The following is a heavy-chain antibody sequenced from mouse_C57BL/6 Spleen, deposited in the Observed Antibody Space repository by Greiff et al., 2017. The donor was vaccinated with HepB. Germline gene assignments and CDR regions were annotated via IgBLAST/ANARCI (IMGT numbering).Heavy chain of an antibody. CDR1: GFNFSSYT. Sequence: DVHLVESGGGLVKPGGSLKLSCAASGFNFSSYTMSWVRQTPEKRLEWVATISGGGGNTYYPDSVKGRFTISRDNAKNTLYLQMSSLRSEDTALYYYARRDVGYIDVWGTGTTVTVSS. CDR2: ISGGGGNT. V-gene: IGHV5-9*01. CDR3: ARRDVGYIDV. J-gene: IGHJ1*03.